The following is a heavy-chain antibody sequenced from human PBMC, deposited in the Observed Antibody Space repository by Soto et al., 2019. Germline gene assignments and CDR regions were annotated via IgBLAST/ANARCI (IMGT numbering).Heavy chain of an antibody. CDR1: GYSFTSYW. V-gene: IGHV5-51*01. J-gene: IGHJ3*02. CDR2: IYPGDSDT. D-gene: IGHD6-19*01. CDR3: ARPYSGGLATALDI. Sequence: GESLKISCKGSGYSFTSYWIGRVRQMPGKGLEWMGIIYPGDSDTKYSPSFQGQITISADKTISTTYLQWSSLKASDTAMYYCARPYSGGLATALDIWGQGTMVTVSS.